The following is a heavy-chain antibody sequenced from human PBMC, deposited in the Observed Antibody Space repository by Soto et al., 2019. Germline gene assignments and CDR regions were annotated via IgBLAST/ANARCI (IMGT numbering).Heavy chain of an antibody. CDR3: ARSVEGHFDY. CDR2: ITSDTNTI. Sequence: EVQLVESGGGLVQPGGSLRLSCAASGFRFSIYSMNWVRQAPGKGLEWSAYITSDTNTIKYADSVKGRFTISRDNAKNAVYLQMNSLREEDTAVYYCARSVEGHFDYWGQGTVVTVSS. CDR1: GFRFSIYS. D-gene: IGHD6-19*01. J-gene: IGHJ4*02. V-gene: IGHV3-48*02.